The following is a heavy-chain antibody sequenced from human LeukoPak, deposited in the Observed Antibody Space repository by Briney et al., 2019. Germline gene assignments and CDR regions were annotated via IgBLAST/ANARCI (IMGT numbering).Heavy chain of an antibody. Sequence: PGGSLRLSCAASGFTFSSYAMSWVRQAPGKGLEWVSAISGSGGSTYYADSVKGRFTISRDNSKNTLYLQMNSLRAEDTAVYYCAKPQVLLWSDPRLIFDYWGQGTLVTVSS. CDR2: ISGSGGST. V-gene: IGHV3-23*01. CDR1: GFTFSSYA. D-gene: IGHD3-10*01. CDR3: AKPQVLLWSDPRLIFDY. J-gene: IGHJ4*02.